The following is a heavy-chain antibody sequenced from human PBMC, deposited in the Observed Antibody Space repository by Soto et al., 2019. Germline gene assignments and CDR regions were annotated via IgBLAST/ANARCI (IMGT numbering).Heavy chain of an antibody. CDR2: IKEDGSEK. Sequence: EVQLVESGGGLVQPGGSLRLSCAASGFTIGDYWMSWVRQAPGKGLEWVANIKEDGSEKYYVDSVKGRFTISRDSAKNSLYLQMNSLRGEDTAVYYCARTIVVVVPDTFDHRGQGTLVTVSS. CDR3: ARTIVVVVPDTFDH. J-gene: IGHJ4*02. D-gene: IGHD2-15*01. CDR1: GFTIGDYW. V-gene: IGHV3-7*01.